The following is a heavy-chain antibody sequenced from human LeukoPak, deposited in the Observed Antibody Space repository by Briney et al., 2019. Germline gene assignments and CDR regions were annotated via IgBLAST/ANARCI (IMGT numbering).Heavy chain of an antibody. Sequence: PSETLSLTCAVYGGSFSGYYWSWICQPPGKGLEWIGEINHSGSTNYNPSLKSRVTISVDTSKNQFSLKLSSVTAADTAVYYCARSPPPAAVAAFHYFDYWGQGTLVTVSS. CDR3: ARSPPPAAVAAFHYFDY. CDR1: GGSFSGYY. CDR2: INHSGST. V-gene: IGHV4-34*01. D-gene: IGHD6-19*01. J-gene: IGHJ4*02.